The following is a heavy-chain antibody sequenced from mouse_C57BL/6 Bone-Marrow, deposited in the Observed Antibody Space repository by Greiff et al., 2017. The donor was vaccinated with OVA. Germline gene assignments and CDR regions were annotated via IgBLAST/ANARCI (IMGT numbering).Heavy chain of an antibody. D-gene: IGHD2-3*01. Sequence: VKLMESGAELVRPGASVKLSCKASGYTFTDYYINWVKQRPGQGLEWIARIYPGSGNTYYNEKFKGKATLTAEKSSSTAYMQLSSLTSEDSAVYFCARRGDYDGYYAMDYWGQGTSVTVSS. CDR1: GYTFTDYY. V-gene: IGHV1-76*01. J-gene: IGHJ4*01. CDR3: ARRGDYDGYYAMDY. CDR2: IYPGSGNT.